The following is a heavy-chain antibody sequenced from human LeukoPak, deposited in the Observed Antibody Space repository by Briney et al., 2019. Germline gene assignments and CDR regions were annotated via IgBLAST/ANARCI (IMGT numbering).Heavy chain of an antibody. D-gene: IGHD7-27*01. CDR3: AREDDDWGPNTLDV. V-gene: IGHV3-7*01. CDR2: IKQDGSQT. CDR1: GFSIRSYW. J-gene: IGHJ3*01. Sequence: PGGSLRLSCSASGFSIRSYWMSWVRQAPGKGLEWVANIKQDGSQTYYVDSVKGRFTVSRDNAQNSLYLQMDSLRDEDTAVYYCAREDDDWGPNTLDVWGQGTVVTVSS.